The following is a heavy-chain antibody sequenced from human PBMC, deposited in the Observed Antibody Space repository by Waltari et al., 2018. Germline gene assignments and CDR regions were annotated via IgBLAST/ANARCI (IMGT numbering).Heavy chain of an antibody. CDR3: TTLDAPWGG. CDR2: IKSQKEGATT. J-gene: IGHJ4*01. V-gene: IGHV3-15*01. CDR1: GFGFTAAW. Sequence: EVQMVESGGGSVKPGDSLRLSCVASGFGFTAAWLTWVRQAPGKGLEWVVRIKSQKEGATTDFAASGRGRFSISRDDSQNMVFLQMNSLRVEDTALYYCTTLDAPWGGWGHGTLVTVSS. D-gene: IGHD7-27*01.